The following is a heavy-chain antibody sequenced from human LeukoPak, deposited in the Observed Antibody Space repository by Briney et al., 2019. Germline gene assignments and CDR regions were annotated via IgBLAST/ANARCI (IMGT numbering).Heavy chain of an antibody. CDR1: GFTFDDYA. CDR2: ISWNSGSI. CDR3: AKGPEYYYDSSGYYAR. J-gene: IGHJ4*02. Sequence: GRFLRLSCAASGFTFDDYAMPWVRHAPGKGLEWVSGISWNSGSIGYADSVKGRFTISRDNAKNSLYLQMNSLRAEDTALYYCAKGPEYYYDSSGYYARWGQGTLVTVSS. D-gene: IGHD3-22*01. V-gene: IGHV3-9*01.